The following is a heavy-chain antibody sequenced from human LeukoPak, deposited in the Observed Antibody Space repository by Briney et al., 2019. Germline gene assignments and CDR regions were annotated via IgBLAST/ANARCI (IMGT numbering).Heavy chain of an antibody. Sequence: GGSLRLSCAASGFTFSSYWMSWVRQAPGKGLEWVANIKQDGSEKYYVDSVKGRFTISRDNAKNSLYPQMNSLRAEDTAVYYRARAHKLRYFDWLYNYWGQGTLVTVSS. CDR2: IKQDGSEK. J-gene: IGHJ4*02. CDR1: GFTFSSYW. CDR3: ARAHKLRYFDWLYNY. D-gene: IGHD3-9*01. V-gene: IGHV3-7*03.